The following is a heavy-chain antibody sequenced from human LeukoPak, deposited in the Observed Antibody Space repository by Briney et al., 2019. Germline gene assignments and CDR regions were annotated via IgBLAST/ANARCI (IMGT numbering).Heavy chain of an antibody. V-gene: IGHV4-4*02. J-gene: IGHJ4*02. Sequence: SETLSLTCTVSGGSISTSNWWSWVRQPQGKGLEWIGEVYHSGSTTYSSSLKSRLTMSIDKSKNHFSLNLSSVTAADTAVYYCARRYYGSGTNYFDYWGQGTLVTVSS. CDR3: ARRYYGSGTNYFDY. D-gene: IGHD3-10*01. CDR1: GGSISTSNW. CDR2: VYHSGST.